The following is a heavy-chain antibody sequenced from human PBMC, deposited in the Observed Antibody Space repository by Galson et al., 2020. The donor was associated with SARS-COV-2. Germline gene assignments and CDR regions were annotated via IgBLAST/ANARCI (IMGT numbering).Heavy chain of an antibody. CDR3: AREPIHYDFWRVVYYMVV. Sequence: NSGGSLRLSCAASGFTFSSYSMNWVRQAPGKGLEWISSISSSSSYIYYADSVKGRFTISRDNAKNSLYLQMNSLRAEDTAVYYCAREPIHYDFWRVVYYMVVWGKGTMVTVSS. J-gene: IGHJ6*03. CDR2: ISSSSSYI. CDR1: GFTFSSYS. V-gene: IGHV3-21*01. D-gene: IGHD3-3*01.